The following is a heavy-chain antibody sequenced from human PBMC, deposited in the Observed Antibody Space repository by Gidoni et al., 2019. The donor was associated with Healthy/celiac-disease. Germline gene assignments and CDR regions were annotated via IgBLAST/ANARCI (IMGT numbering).Heavy chain of an antibody. CDR2: IYWNDDK. CDR3: AHIGDYPVEVDY. V-gene: IGHV2-5*01. D-gene: IGHD3-16*01. CDR1: GFSLSTSGVG. J-gene: IGHJ4*02. Sequence: ITLKESGPTLVKPTQTLTLTCTFSGFSLSTSGVGVGWIRQPPGKALEWIALIYWNDDKSYSPSRKSRLTITKDTSKNQVVLTMTNMDPVDTATYYCAHIGDYPVEVDYWGQGTLVTVSS.